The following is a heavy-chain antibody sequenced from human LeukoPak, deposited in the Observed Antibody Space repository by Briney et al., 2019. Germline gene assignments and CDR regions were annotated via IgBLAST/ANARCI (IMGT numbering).Heavy chain of an antibody. Sequence: KPSQTLSLTCAVSGGSISSGGYSWSWIRQPPGKGLEWIGYIYHSGSTYYNPSLKGRVTISVDRSKNQFSLKLSSVTAADTAVYYCASSTVTTVSYAFDIWGQGTMVTVSS. CDR1: GGSISSGGYS. J-gene: IGHJ3*02. CDR2: IYHSGST. D-gene: IGHD4-17*01. V-gene: IGHV4-30-2*01. CDR3: ASSTVTTVSYAFDI.